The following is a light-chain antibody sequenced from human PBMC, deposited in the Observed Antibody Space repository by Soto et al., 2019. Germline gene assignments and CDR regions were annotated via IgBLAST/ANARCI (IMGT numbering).Light chain of an antibody. CDR3: QTWGTGIRV. CDR1: SGHSSYA. J-gene: IGLJ1*01. CDR2: INSDGSH. V-gene: IGLV4-69*01. Sequence: VLTQSPSASASLGASVKFICTLSSGHSSYAIAWHQQQPEKGPRYLMKINSDGSHSKGDGIPDRFSGSSSGAERYLTISSLQSEDEADYYCQTWGTGIRVFGTGTKLTVL.